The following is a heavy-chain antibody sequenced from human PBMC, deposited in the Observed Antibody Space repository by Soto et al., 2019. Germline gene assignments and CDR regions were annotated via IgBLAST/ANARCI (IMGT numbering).Heavy chain of an antibody. CDR2: ISAYNGNT. Sequence: QVQLVQSGAEVKKPGASVKVSGKASGYTFTSYGISWLRQAPGQGLEWMGWISAYNGNTNYAQKLQGRVTLTTDTSTSTAYMELRSLRSDDTAVYYCARDAADDDYSNYDFDSCGQGTLVTVSS. CDR1: GYTFTSYG. J-gene: IGHJ4*02. D-gene: IGHD4-4*01. CDR3: ARDAADDDYSNYDFDS. V-gene: IGHV1-18*01.